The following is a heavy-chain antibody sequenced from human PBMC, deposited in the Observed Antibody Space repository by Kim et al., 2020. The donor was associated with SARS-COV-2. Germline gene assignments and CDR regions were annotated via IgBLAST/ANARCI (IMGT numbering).Heavy chain of an antibody. CDR3: AGNYDFWSGYLTFDY. CDR2: ISSSSSYI. Sequence: GGSLRLSCAASGFTFSSYSMNWVRQAPGKGLEWVSSISSSSSYIYYADSVKGRFTISRDNAKNSLYLQMNSLRAEDTAVYYCAGNYDFWSGYLTFDYWGQGTLVTVSS. D-gene: IGHD3-3*01. V-gene: IGHV3-21*01. CDR1: GFTFSSYS. J-gene: IGHJ4*02.